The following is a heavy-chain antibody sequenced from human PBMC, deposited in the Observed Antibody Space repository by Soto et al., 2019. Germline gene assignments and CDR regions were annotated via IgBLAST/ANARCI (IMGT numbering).Heavy chain of an antibody. Sequence: QVQLVESGGGVVQPGRSLRLSCAASGFTFSSYGMHWVRQAPGKGLEWVAVIWYDGSNKYYADSVKGRFTISRDNSKNTLDLQMNSLRAEDTAVYYCARFRSGSYATFDYWGQGALVTVSS. CDR1: GFTFSSYG. V-gene: IGHV3-33*01. CDR2: IWYDGSNK. CDR3: ARFRSGSYATFDY. J-gene: IGHJ4*02. D-gene: IGHD1-26*01.